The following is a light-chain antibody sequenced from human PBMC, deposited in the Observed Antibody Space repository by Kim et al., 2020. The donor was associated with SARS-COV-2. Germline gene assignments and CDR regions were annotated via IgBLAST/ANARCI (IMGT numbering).Light chain of an antibody. Sequence: SYELTQPPSLSVAPGETARITCGGTNIGRKSVHWYQQRPGRATVLVIYYDRDRPSGIPERFSGSNSGNTATLTISGVEAGDEADYYCQVWDTNTDRHVFG. CDR2: YDR. V-gene: IGLV3-21*01. CDR3: QVWDTNTDRHV. CDR1: NIGRKS. J-gene: IGLJ1*01.